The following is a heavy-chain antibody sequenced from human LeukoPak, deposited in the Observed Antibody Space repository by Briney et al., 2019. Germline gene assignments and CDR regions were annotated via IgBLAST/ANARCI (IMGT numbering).Heavy chain of an antibody. Sequence: PGGSLRLSCAASGFTFSSSWMSWVRQAPGKGLEWVANIKQDGSDKYYVDSVKGRFTMSRDNAKNSLYLQMNSLRAEDTALYYCAKAVYGSGSYEDGWFDPWGQGTLVTVSS. V-gene: IGHV3-7*03. J-gene: IGHJ5*02. CDR2: IKQDGSDK. D-gene: IGHD3-10*01. CDR1: GFTFSSSW. CDR3: AKAVYGSGSYEDGWFDP.